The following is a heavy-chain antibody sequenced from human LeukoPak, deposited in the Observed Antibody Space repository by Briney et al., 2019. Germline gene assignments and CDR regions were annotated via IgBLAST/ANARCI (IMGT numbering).Heavy chain of an antibody. J-gene: IGHJ4*02. Sequence: GGSLRLSCAASGFTFSSYWMSWVRQAPGKGLEWVANIKQGGSEKYYVDSVNGRFTISRDNAKNTLYLQMNSLGAEDTAVYNCAREQCTNGVCYLDYWGQGTLVTVSS. CDR2: IKQGGSEK. CDR1: GFTFSSYW. V-gene: IGHV3-7*01. CDR3: AREQCTNGVCYLDY. D-gene: IGHD2-8*01.